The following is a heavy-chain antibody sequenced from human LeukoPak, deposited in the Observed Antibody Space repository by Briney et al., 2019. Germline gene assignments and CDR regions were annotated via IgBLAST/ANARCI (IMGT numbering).Heavy chain of an antibody. CDR2: ISSSSSYI. V-gene: IGHV3-21*01. CDR1: GFTFSSYS. CDR3: ARAVPGWLQPEYYFDY. Sequence: GGSLRLSCAASGFTFSSYSMNWVRQAPGKGLEWVSSISSSSSYIYYADSVKGRFTISRDNAKNSLYLQMNSLRAEDTAVYYCARAVPGWLQPEYYFDYWGQGTLVTVSS. J-gene: IGHJ4*02. D-gene: IGHD5-24*01.